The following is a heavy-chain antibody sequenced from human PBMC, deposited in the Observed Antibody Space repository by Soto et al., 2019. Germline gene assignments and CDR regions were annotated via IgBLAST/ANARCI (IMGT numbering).Heavy chain of an antibody. CDR3: ARASRPFYDFWSGYPNWFDP. CDR1: GGSISDYY. J-gene: IGHJ5*02. CDR2: INHSGST. D-gene: IGHD3-3*01. Sequence: TWGVYGGSISDYYWSRIRQTPGKGLEWIGEINHSGSTNYNPSLKSRVTISVDTSKNQFSLKLSSVTAADTAVYYCARASRPFYDFWSGYPNWFDPWGQGTLVTVSS. V-gene: IGHV4-34*01.